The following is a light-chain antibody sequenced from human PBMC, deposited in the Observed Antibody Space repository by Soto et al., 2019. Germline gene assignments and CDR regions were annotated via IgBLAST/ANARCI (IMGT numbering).Light chain of an antibody. CDR2: GAS. V-gene: IGKV3-11*01. J-gene: IGKJ5*01. CDR3: QQRNNWPPIT. CDR1: QSVSNF. Sequence: EMVLTQSPATLSLSPGDRATLSCRASQSVSNFLAWYQHQPGQAPRLPIYGASTRATGIPARFSGSGSGTDFTLTIDNLEPEDFAIYYCQQRNNWPPITFGQGTRLEIK.